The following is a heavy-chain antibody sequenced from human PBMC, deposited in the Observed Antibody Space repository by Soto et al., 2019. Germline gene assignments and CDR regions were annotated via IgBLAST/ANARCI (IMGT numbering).Heavy chain of an antibody. D-gene: IGHD6-19*01. CDR2: IYTSGST. V-gene: IGHV4-4*07. J-gene: IGHJ4*02. CDR1: GGSISSYY. CDR3: VMGSSLYPGERWLGIDY. Sequence: QVQLQESGPGLVKPSETLSLTCTVSGGSISSYYWSWIRQPAGKGLEWIGRIYTSGSTNYNPSLKSRLTMSVETSKNQFSLKLSSVTAADTAVYYCVMGSSLYPGERWLGIDYWGQGTLVTVSS.